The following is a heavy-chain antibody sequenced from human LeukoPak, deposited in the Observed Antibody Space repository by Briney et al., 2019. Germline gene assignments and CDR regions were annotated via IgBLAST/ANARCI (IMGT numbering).Heavy chain of an antibody. CDR3: AKDSDYGMDV. CDR2: ISYDGSNK. Sequence: GRSLRLSCAASGFTFSSYGMRWVRQAPGKGLEWVAVISYDGSNKYYADSVKGRFTISRDNSKNTLYLQMNSLRAEDTAVYYCAKDSDYGMDVWGKGTTVTVSS. CDR1: GFTFSSYG. V-gene: IGHV3-30*18. J-gene: IGHJ6*04. D-gene: IGHD1-26*01.